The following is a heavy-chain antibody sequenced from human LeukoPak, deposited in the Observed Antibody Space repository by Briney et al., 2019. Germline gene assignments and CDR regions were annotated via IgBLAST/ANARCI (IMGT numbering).Heavy chain of an antibody. CDR1: GFTFNTYS. Sequence: PGGSLRLSCAASGFTFNTYSMNWVRQAPGRGLEWVSYISSSSSTIYYADSVKGRFTISRDNAKNSLYLQMNSLRAEDTAVYYCARDREQWLHGGAFDIWGQGTMVTVSS. CDR3: ARDREQWLHGGAFDI. CDR2: ISSSSSTI. D-gene: IGHD6-19*01. V-gene: IGHV3-48*01. J-gene: IGHJ3*02.